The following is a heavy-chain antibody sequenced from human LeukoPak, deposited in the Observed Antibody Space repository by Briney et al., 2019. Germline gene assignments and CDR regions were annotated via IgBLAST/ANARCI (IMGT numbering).Heavy chain of an antibody. CDR3: AKVSIAAADTLRNYDY. Sequence: GGSLRLSCVVSGFTFSNYATSWVRQAPGKGLEWVSVISGGGSTTYYADSVKGRFTISRDNSKNTLYLQMNGLRADDTAIYYCAKVSIAAADTLRNYDYWGQGTLVTVSS. J-gene: IGHJ4*02. CDR2: ISGGGSTT. V-gene: IGHV3-23*01. D-gene: IGHD6-13*01. CDR1: GFTFSNYA.